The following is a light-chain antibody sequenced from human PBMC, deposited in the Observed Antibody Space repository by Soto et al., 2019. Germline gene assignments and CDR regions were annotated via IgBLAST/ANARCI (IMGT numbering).Light chain of an antibody. CDR1: SSNIGSNT. Sequence: QPVLTQPPSASGTPGQRVTISCSGSSSNIGSNTVNWYQQLPGTAPKLLIYTNNQRPSGVPDRFSGSKSGTSASLAISGLQSEDEADYYCASWDDSLSGPWVFGGGTKLTVL. J-gene: IGLJ3*02. V-gene: IGLV1-44*01. CDR3: ASWDDSLSGPWV. CDR2: TNN.